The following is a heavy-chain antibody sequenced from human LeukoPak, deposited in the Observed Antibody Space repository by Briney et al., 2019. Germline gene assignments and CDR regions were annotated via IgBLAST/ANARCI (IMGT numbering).Heavy chain of an antibody. Sequence: ASVKVSCKASGYTFTSYGISWVRQAPGQGLEWMGWISAYNGNTNYAQKLQGRVTMTTDTFTSTAYMELRSLRSEDTAVYYCARVAHDFWSGYLPYYFDYWGQGTLVTVSS. V-gene: IGHV1-18*01. J-gene: IGHJ4*02. D-gene: IGHD3-3*01. CDR3: ARVAHDFWSGYLPYYFDY. CDR1: GYTFTSYG. CDR2: ISAYNGNT.